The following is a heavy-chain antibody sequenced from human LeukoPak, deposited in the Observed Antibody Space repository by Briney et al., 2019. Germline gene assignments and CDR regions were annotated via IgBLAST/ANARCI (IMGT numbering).Heavy chain of an antibody. D-gene: IGHD5-24*01. V-gene: IGHV3-7*04. Sequence: GSLRLSCAASGFTFSSYWMSWVRQAPGKGLEWVANIKQDGSEKYYVDSVKGRFTISRDNAKNSLYLQMNSLRAEDTAVYYCARAPRGLQLYYFDYWGQGTLVTVSS. CDR2: IKQDGSEK. CDR3: ARAPRGLQLYYFDY. CDR1: GFTFSSYW. J-gene: IGHJ4*02.